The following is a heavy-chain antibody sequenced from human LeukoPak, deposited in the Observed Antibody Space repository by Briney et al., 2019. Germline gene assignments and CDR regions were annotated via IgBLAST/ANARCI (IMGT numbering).Heavy chain of an antibody. J-gene: IGHJ4*02. V-gene: IGHV3-7*01. Sequence: GGCLRLSCAASGFIFRSYWMSWVRQAPGKGLEWVANIKEDGSEKHYADSVKGRFTISRDNAKNSLYLQMNSLRAEDTAVYYCARDLFYGSGSYNYWGQGTLVTVSS. CDR1: GFIFRSYW. CDR2: IKEDGSEK. CDR3: ARDLFYGSGSYNY. D-gene: IGHD3-10*01.